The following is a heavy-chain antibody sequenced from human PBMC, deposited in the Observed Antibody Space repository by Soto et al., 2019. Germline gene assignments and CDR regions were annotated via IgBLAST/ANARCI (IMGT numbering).Heavy chain of an antibody. J-gene: IGHJ3*02. Sequence: GGSLRLSCAASGFTFSSYAMSWVRQAPGKGLEWVSAISGSGGSTYYADSVKGRFTISRDNSKNTLYLQMNSLRAEGTAVYYCAKDPSQQLVRGAFDIWGQGTMVTVSS. D-gene: IGHD6-13*01. V-gene: IGHV3-23*01. CDR1: GFTFSSYA. CDR3: AKDPSQQLVRGAFDI. CDR2: ISGSGGST.